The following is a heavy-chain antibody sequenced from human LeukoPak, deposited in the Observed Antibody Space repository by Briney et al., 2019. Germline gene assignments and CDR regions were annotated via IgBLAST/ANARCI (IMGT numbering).Heavy chain of an antibody. J-gene: IGHJ4*02. V-gene: IGHV3-53*01. CDR3: ARDSPYDSSAYFDY. D-gene: IGHD3-22*01. Sequence: GGSLRLSCAASGFTFSSYIMSWVRQAPGKGLECVSVIYSGGSTYYADSVKGRFTISRDHSKNTLYLQMNSLRAEDTAVYYCARDSPYDSSAYFDYWGQGSLVTVSS. CDR1: GFTFSSYI. CDR2: IYSGGST.